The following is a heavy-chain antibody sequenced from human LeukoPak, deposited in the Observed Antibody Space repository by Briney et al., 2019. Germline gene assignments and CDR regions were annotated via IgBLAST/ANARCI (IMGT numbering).Heavy chain of an antibody. CDR1: GGSISSYY. CDR2: IDYSGST. J-gene: IGHJ4*02. Sequence: SETLSLTCTVSGGSISSYYWSWIRQPPGKGLEWIGYIDYSGSTNYNPSLKSRVTISVDTSKNQFSLKLSSVTAADTAVYYCASVQYSYGLYDFDYWGQGTLVSVSS. V-gene: IGHV4-59*01. CDR3: ASVQYSYGLYDFDY. D-gene: IGHD5-18*01.